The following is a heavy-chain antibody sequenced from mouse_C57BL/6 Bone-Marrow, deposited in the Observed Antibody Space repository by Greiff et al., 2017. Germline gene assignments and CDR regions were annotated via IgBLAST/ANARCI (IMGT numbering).Heavy chain of an antibody. CDR3: ARFPYYYGSSFYAMDY. D-gene: IGHD1-1*01. V-gene: IGHV1-9*01. CDR1: GYTFTGYW. Sequence: VQLVESGAELMKPGASVKLSCKATGYTFTGYWIEWVKQRPGHGLEWIGEILPGSGSTNYNEKFKGKAPFTADTSSNTAYMQLSSLTTEDSAIYYCARFPYYYGSSFYAMDYWGQGTSVTVSS. J-gene: IGHJ4*01. CDR2: ILPGSGST.